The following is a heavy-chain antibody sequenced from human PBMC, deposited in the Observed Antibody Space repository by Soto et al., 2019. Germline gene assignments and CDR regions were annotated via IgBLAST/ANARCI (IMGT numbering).Heavy chain of an antibody. CDR1: GFSLTTSGVG. V-gene: IGHV2-5*02. CDR2: IYWDDDK. D-gene: IGHD3-3*01. CDR3: AHRVRPTVFGLVTTTAIYFDF. Sequence: QITLKESGPTVVKPTETLTLTCTFSGFSLTTSGVGVGWVRQSPGKAPEWLALIYWDDDKRYSTSLNSRLTITKDTSKDQVVLTMDNVDPADTATYYCAHRVRPTVFGLVTTTAIYFDFWGQGTPVVVSS. J-gene: IGHJ4*02.